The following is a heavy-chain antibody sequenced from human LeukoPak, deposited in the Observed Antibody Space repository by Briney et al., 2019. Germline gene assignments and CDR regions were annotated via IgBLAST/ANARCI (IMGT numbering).Heavy chain of an antibody. Sequence: GGSLRLSCTASGFTFGDYAMSWFRQAPGKGLEWVGFIRSKAYGGTTEYAASVKGRFTISRDDSKSIAYLQMNSLKTEDTAVYYCTRDREYCSSTSCYTWAPRPIYYFDYWGQGTLVTVSS. J-gene: IGHJ4*02. D-gene: IGHD2-2*02. CDR3: TRDREYCSSTSCYTWAPRPIYYFDY. V-gene: IGHV3-49*03. CDR1: GFTFGDYA. CDR2: IRSKAYGGTT.